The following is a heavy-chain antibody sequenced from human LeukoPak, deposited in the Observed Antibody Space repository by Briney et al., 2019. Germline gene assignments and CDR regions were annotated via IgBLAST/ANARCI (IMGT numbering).Heavy chain of an antibody. Sequence: PSETLSLTCTVSGYSISSGYYWGWIRQPPGKGLEWIGEINHSGSTNYNPSLKSRVTISVDTSKNQFSLKLSSVTAADTAVYYCARHTHEYYYDSSGYHRPYYFDYWGQGTLVTVSS. CDR3: ARHTHEYYYDSSGYHRPYYFDY. D-gene: IGHD3-22*01. J-gene: IGHJ4*02. CDR2: INHSGST. CDR1: GYSISSGYY. V-gene: IGHV4-38-2*02.